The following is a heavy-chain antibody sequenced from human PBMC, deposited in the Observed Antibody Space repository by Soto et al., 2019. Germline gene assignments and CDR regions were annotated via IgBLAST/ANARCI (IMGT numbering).Heavy chain of an antibody. D-gene: IGHD2-15*01. Sequence: PSETLSLTCAVSGFFISSGNYRGWIRKPPGKGLEWIGSIFHGGNTYYNPSLKSRVTISVDMSKNQFSLKLNSVTAADTAVYYCARARWYDAFDVWGQGTEVTVSS. CDR3: ARARWYDAFDV. CDR2: IFHGGNT. CDR1: GFFISSGNY. V-gene: IGHV4-38-2*01. J-gene: IGHJ3*01.